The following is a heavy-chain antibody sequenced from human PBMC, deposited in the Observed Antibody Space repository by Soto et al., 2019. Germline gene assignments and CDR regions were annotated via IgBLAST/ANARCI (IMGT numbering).Heavy chain of an antibody. Sequence: PGGSLRLSCAASGFIFSSYAMSWVRQAPGKGLEWVSSMRGSGGSADYADSVKGRFTISRDNSINTLYLQMNSLRAEDTAVYFCAKSYMVYSMYCFDFWGPGTLVTVPQ. D-gene: IGHD2-8*01. J-gene: IGHJ4*02. CDR1: GFIFSSYA. V-gene: IGHV3-23*01. CDR3: AKSYMVYSMYCFDF. CDR2: MRGSGGSA.